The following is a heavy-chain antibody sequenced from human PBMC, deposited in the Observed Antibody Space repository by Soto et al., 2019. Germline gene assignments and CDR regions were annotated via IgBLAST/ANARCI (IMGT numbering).Heavy chain of an antibody. CDR1: GFTFSSYA. CDR2: ISGSGGST. D-gene: IGHD3-3*01. Sequence: GSLRLSCAASGFTFSSYAMSWVRQAPGKGLEWVSAISGSGGSTYYADSVKGRFTISRDNSKNTLYLQMNSLRAEDTAVYYCAKDPLKYDFWSGPYYYYYYYMDVWGKGTTVTVSS. V-gene: IGHV3-23*01. CDR3: AKDPLKYDFWSGPYYYYYYYMDV. J-gene: IGHJ6*03.